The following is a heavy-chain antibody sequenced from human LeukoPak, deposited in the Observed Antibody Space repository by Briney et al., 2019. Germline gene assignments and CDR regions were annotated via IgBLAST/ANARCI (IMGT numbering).Heavy chain of an antibody. CDR2: VSGSGGST. J-gene: IGHJ6*02. V-gene: IGHV3-23*01. CDR1: GFTFSSYA. CDR3: GKESTVVTPYYYGLDV. Sequence: PGGSLRLSCAASGFTFSSYAMSWVRQAPGKGLEWVSVVSGSGGSTYYADSVKGRFTISRDNSKTTLYLQMKSLRAEDTAVYYCGKESTVVTPYYYGLDVWGQGTTVTVSS. D-gene: IGHD4-23*01.